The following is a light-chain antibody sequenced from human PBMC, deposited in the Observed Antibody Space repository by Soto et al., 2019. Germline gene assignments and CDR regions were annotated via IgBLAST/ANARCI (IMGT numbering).Light chain of an antibody. CDR2: GAS. V-gene: IGKV3-20*01. CDR3: QQFGSSPL. J-gene: IGKJ1*01. Sequence: EIVLTQSPVTLSFSPVERATLSCMASQSVSSSYLALYQQKPGQAPRLLIYGASSRATGIPDRFSGSGSGTDFTLTISRLEPEDFAVYYCQQFGSSPLFGQGTKVDIK. CDR1: QSVSSSY.